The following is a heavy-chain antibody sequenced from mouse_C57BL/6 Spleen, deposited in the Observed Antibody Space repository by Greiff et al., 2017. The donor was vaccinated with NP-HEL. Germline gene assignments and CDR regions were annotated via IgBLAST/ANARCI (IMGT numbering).Heavy chain of an antibody. CDR1: GYTFTSYW. Sequence: QVQLKQPGAELVRPGSPVKLSCKASGYTFTSYWMHWVKQRPIQGLEWIGNIDPSDSETHYNQKFKDKATLTVDKSSSTAYMQLSSLTSEDSAVYYCAFYYGSSLYYYAMDYWGQGTSVTVSS. D-gene: IGHD1-1*01. J-gene: IGHJ4*01. V-gene: IGHV1-52*01. CDR2: IDPSDSET. CDR3: AFYYGSSLYYYAMDY.